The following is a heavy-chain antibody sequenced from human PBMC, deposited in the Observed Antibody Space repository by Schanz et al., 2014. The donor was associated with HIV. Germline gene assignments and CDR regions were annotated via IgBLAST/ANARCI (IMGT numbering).Heavy chain of an antibody. V-gene: IGHV3-33*01. CDR1: GFTFSSYG. Sequence: QVQLVESGGGVVQPGRSLRLSCAASGFTFSSYGMHWVRQAPGKGLEWVAVIWHDGSSKYYADSVKGRFTISRDNSKNTLYLQMNSLRAEDTAVYYCASPLLYDSLDVWGQGTTVTVS. D-gene: IGHD3-22*01. CDR2: IWHDGSSK. CDR3: ASPLLYDSLDV. J-gene: IGHJ6*02.